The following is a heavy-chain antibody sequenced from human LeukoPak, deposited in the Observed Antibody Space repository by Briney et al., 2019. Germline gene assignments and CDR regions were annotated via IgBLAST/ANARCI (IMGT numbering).Heavy chain of an antibody. CDR3: AKTPGDY. J-gene: IGHJ4*02. CDR1: GYTFNNFD. V-gene: IGHV1-8*02. Sequence: ASVKVSCKASGYTFNNFDIDWIRQAPGQGLEWMGSMTPKSGDTDLAQKFQGRVTMTRDMSTSTVYMELSSLRSEDTAVYYCAKTPGDYWGQGTLVTVSS. CDR2: MTPKSGDT. D-gene: IGHD1-14*01.